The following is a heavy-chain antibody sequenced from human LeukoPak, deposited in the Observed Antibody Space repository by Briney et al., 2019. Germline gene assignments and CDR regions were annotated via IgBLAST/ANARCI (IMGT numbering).Heavy chain of an antibody. D-gene: IGHD4-17*01. Sequence: PSETLSLTCTVSGGSISSYYWSWIRQPPGKGLEWIGYIYYSGSTNYNPSLKSRVTISVDTSKNQFSLNLMSVTAAGTAVYYCTRDTGTTGEVKFDPWGQGTLVTVSS. J-gene: IGHJ5*02. CDR1: GGSISSYY. V-gene: IGHV4-59*12. CDR3: TRDTGTTGEVKFDP. CDR2: IYYSGST.